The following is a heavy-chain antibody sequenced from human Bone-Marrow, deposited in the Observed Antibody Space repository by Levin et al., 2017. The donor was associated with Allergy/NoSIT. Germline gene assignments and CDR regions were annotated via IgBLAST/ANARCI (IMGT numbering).Heavy chain of an antibody. J-gene: IGHJ4*02. Sequence: PGGSLRLSCAASGFIFSDHWMNWVRQAPGKGLEWVAIIKQDGSEKYYVDSVKGRFTISRDNAKNSLYLQMDSLRAEDAAIYYCARGAGFLIDSWGQGILLTVSS. V-gene: IGHV3-7*03. CDR2: IKQDGSEK. CDR1: GFIFSDHW. CDR3: ARGAGFLIDS. D-gene: IGHD3-3*01.